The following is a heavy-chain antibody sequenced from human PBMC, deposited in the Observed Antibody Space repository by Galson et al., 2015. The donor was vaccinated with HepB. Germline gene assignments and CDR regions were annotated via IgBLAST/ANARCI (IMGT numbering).Heavy chain of an antibody. CDR1: GFTFSSYS. Sequence: SLRLSCAASGFTFSSYSMAWVRQAPGNGLEWVSAISSSGGSIYYADSVKGRFTISRDNSKNTLYLQMNSLRAEDTAVYYCAPLAVAEKGFDCWGQETLVTVSS. J-gene: IGHJ4*02. D-gene: IGHD6-19*01. CDR3: APLAVAEKGFDC. V-gene: IGHV3-23*01. CDR2: ISSSGGSI.